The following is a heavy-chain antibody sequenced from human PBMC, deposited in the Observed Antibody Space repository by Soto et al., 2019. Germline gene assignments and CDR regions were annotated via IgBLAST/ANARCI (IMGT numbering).Heavy chain of an antibody. CDR1: GYTFTSYA. J-gene: IGHJ5*02. CDR3: ARDRQQINWFDP. Sequence: QVQLVQSGAEEKKPGASVKVSCKASGYTFTSYAMQWVRQAPGQRLEWMVWINAGNGNTKYSQKFQGRVTLTRDTSASTAYMELRSLRSEDTSVYYCARDRQQINWFDPWGQGTVVTVSS. V-gene: IGHV1-3*05. D-gene: IGHD6-13*01. CDR2: INAGNGNT.